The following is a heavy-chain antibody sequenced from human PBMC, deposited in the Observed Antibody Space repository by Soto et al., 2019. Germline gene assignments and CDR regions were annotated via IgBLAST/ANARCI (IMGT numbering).Heavy chain of an antibody. CDR3: ARVSPQYRSSSFAY. CDR1: GYTFTHLG. D-gene: IGHD6-6*01. Sequence: QVQLVQSGTEVKEPGASVKVSCKASGYTFTHLGINWVLQAPGQGLEWLGWIDTYNGDTNYAPKLLGRVTLTADTYTSTAYMELRSLRSDDTAVFDCARVSPQYRSSSFAYWGQGTLVTV. V-gene: IGHV1-18*04. J-gene: IGHJ4*02. CDR2: IDTYNGDT.